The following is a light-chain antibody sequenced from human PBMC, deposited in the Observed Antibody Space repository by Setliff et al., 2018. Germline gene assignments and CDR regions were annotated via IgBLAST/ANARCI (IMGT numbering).Light chain of an antibody. CDR2: AVS. CDR1: GRDVGSYDL. Sequence: QSVLTQPASVSGSPGQSITISCSGTGRDVGSYDLVSWYQQHPGKAPKLIIYAVSDQPSGVSHHFSGSKSGNTAYLTISGLRTEDEADYYCNAYSADTTDVFGSGTKVTVL. CDR3: NAYSADTTDV. J-gene: IGLJ1*01. V-gene: IGLV2-14*03.